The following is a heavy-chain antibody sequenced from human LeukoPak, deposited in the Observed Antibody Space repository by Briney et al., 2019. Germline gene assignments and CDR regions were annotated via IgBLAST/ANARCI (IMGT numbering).Heavy chain of an antibody. V-gene: IGHV3-21*01. Sequence: GGSLRLSCAASGFTFSSYSMIWVRQAPGRGLEWVSSISSSSSYIYYVDSVKGRFTISRDNSKNTLYLQMNSLRAEDTAVYYCAKDSGGWFDPWGQGTLVTVSS. J-gene: IGHJ5*02. D-gene: IGHD3-16*01. CDR1: GFTFSSYS. CDR2: ISSSSSYI. CDR3: AKDSGGWFDP.